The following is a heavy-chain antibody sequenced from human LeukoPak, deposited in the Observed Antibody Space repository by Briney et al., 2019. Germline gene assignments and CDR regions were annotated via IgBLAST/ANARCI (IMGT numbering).Heavy chain of an antibody. Sequence: PSESLSLTCAVYGGSFSGYYWSWIRQPPGKGLECSGEINHSGSTNYNPSLKSRVTISVDTSKNQFSLKLSSVTAADTAVYYCARGGSLARSGYYGMDVWGQGTTVTVSS. CDR3: ARGGSLARSGYYGMDV. CDR1: GGSFSGYY. V-gene: IGHV4-34*01. D-gene: IGHD2-15*01. CDR2: INHSGST. J-gene: IGHJ6*02.